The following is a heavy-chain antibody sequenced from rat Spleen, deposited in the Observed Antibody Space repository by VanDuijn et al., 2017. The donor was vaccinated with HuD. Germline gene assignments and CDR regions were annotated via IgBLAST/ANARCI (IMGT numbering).Heavy chain of an antibody. Sequence: EVQLQESGPGLVKPSQSLSLTCSVTGYSITSSYRWNWIRKFPGNKLEWMGYVNSAGTTNYNPSLKSRISITRDTSKNQFFLQVNSVNTEDTATYYCARSDGTHYYLPFADWGQGILVTVSS. V-gene: IGHV3-3*01. J-gene: IGHJ3*01. D-gene: IGHD1-12*02. CDR1: GYSITSSYR. CDR3: ARSDGTHYYLPFAD. CDR2: VNSAGTT.